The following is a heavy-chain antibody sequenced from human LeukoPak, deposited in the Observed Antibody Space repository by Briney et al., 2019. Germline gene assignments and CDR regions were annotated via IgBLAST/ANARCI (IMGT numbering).Heavy chain of an antibody. Sequence: PGGSLRLSCAASGFTFSSYSMNWVRQAPGKGLEWVSSISSSSSYIYYADSVKGRFTISRDNAKNSLYLQMNSLRAEDTAVYYCARGLDIVVVPAAMVGGWFDPWGQGTLVTVSS. J-gene: IGHJ5*02. CDR3: ARGLDIVVVPAAMVGGWFDP. CDR2: ISSSSSYI. D-gene: IGHD2-2*03. V-gene: IGHV3-21*01. CDR1: GFTFSSYS.